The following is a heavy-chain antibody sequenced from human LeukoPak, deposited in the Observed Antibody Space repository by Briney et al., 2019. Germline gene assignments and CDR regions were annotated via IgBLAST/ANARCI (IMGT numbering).Heavy chain of an antibody. Sequence: GGSLRLSCLAAGFSLSNYAIHWVRQAPGKGLEWVAAISSDVSEKYNADSVKGRLTISRDNSKNTVYLHMNSLRVDDTAVYYCARDGYNFGDWFDPWGQGTLVTVSS. CDR2: ISSDVSEK. J-gene: IGHJ5*02. CDR3: ARDGYNFGDWFDP. V-gene: IGHV3-30-3*01. CDR1: GFSLSNYA. D-gene: IGHD5-24*01.